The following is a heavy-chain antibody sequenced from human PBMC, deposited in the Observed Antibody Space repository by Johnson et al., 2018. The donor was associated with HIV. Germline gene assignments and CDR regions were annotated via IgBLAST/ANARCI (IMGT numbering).Heavy chain of an antibody. Sequence: VQLVESGGGVVQPGRSLRLSCAASGFTFSSYAMHWVRQAPGTGLEWVSVISYDGSNKYYADSVKGRFTISRDTSKNTLYLQMNSLRAEDTAVYYCARLEELLRAFDSWGQGTMVTVSS. CDR3: ARLEELLRAFDS. D-gene: IGHD1-26*01. CDR1: GFTFSSYA. J-gene: IGHJ3*02. CDR2: ISYDGSNK. V-gene: IGHV3-30-3*01.